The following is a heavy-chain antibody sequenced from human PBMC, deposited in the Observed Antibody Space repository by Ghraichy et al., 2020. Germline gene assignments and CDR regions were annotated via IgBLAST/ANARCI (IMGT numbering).Heavy chain of an antibody. J-gene: IGHJ6*02. CDR3: ARDPPNRYYYYGMDV. D-gene: IGHD2/OR15-2a*01. V-gene: IGHV1-2*02. Sequence: SVKVSCKASGYTFTGYYMHWVRQAPGQGLEWMGWINPNSGGTNYAQKFQGRVTMTRDTSISTAYMELSRLRSDDTAVYYCARDPPNRYYYYGMDVWGQGTTVTVSS. CDR1: GYTFTGYY. CDR2: INPNSGGT.